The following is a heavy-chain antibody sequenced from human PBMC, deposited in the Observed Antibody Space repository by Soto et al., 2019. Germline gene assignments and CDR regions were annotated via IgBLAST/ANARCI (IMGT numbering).Heavy chain of an antibody. V-gene: IGHV4-30-4*01. CDR1: GGSISSGDYY. J-gene: IGHJ5*02. Sequence: SETLSLTCTVSGGSISSGDYYWSWIRQPPGKGLEWIGYIYYSGSTYYNPSLKSRVTISVDTSKNQFSLKLSSVTAADTAVYYCARVVEMAATERFDPCGQGTLVTVST. D-gene: IGHD2-15*01. CDR2: IYYSGST. CDR3: ARVVEMAATERFDP.